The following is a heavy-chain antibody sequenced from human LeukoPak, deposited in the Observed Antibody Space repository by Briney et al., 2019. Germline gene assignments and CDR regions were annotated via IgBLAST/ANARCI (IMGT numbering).Heavy chain of an antibody. CDR1: GGSISSYY. CDR2: IYYSGST. J-gene: IGHJ6*03. CDR3: ARGRRGVCSYGYYYYYMDV. Sequence: SETLSLTCTVSGGSISSYYWSWIRQPPGKGLEWIGYIYYSGSTNYNPSLKSRVTISVDTSKNQFSLKLSSVTAADTAVYYCARGRRGVCSYGYYYYYMDVWGKGTTVSVSS. V-gene: IGHV4-59*12. D-gene: IGHD5-18*01.